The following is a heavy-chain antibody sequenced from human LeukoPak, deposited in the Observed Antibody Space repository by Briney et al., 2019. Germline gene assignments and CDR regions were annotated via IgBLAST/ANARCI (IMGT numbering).Heavy chain of an antibody. D-gene: IGHD4-17*01. V-gene: IGHV1-3*01. J-gene: IGHJ1*01. CDR3: ARDKAVTTELTQYFQH. CDR2: INAGNGNT. Sequence: ASVNVSCKASGYTFTRYAMHWVRQAPGQRLEWVGWINAGNGNTKYSQKFQVRVTITRDTSASTAYMELSSLRSDDTAVYYCARDKAVTTELTQYFQHWGQGTLATVSS. CDR1: GYTFTRYA.